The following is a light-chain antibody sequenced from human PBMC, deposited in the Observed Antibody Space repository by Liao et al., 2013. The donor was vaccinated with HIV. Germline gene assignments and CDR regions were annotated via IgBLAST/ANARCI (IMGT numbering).Light chain of an antibody. Sequence: YVLTQPPSVSVAPGKTARITCGGDDLGTRAVHWYRQKPGQAPVLVIEYDTRRPSGISDRLSASDSGATATLTIRKVEVGDEAVYYCQVWDSGSDHPRVFGGGTKLTVL. CDR3: QVWDSGSDHPRV. J-gene: IGLJ3*02. V-gene: IGLV3-21*04. CDR2: YDT. CDR1: DLGTRA.